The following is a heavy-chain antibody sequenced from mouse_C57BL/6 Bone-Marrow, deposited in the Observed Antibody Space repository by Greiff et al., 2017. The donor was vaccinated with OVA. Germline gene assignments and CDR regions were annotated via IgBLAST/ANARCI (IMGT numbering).Heavy chain of an antibody. Sequence: VQLQQSGPELVKPGASVKIPCKASGYTFTDYNMDWVKQSHGKSLEWIGDINPKSGGTIYNQKFKGKATLTVDKSSSTAYMELRSLTSEDTAVYDCARGGYYDYDGGAWFDYWGQGTLITVSA. CDR2: INPKSGGT. CDR1: GYTFTDYN. V-gene: IGHV1-18*01. CDR3: ARGGYYDYDGGAWFDY. D-gene: IGHD2-4*01. J-gene: IGHJ3*01.